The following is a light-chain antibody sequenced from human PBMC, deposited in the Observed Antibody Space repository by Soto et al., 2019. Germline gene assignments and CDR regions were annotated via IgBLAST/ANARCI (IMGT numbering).Light chain of an antibody. J-gene: IGLJ2*01. Sequence: QSALTQPRSVSGSPGQSVTISCTGTSSDVGGYNYVSWYQHHPGKAPKLMIYDVTKRPSGVPDRFSGFKSGNTASLTISGLQAEDEADYYCCSYAGSYTLIFGGGTKLTVL. CDR2: DVT. V-gene: IGLV2-11*01. CDR1: SSDVGGYNY. CDR3: CSYAGSYTLI.